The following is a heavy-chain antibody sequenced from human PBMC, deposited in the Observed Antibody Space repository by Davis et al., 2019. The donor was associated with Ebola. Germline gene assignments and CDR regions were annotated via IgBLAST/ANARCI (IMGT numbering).Heavy chain of an antibody. Sequence: SETLSLTCTISGDSITTYYWGWIRQSPGKGLEWIGYVHYSGSTNYNPTLKSRVTISVDTSKNQFSLKLGSVTAADTAVYYCARFGYYRGYYGMDVWGQGTTVTVSS. CDR3: ARFGYYRGYYGMDV. CDR2: VHYSGST. V-gene: IGHV4-59*12. D-gene: IGHD3-3*01. J-gene: IGHJ6*02. CDR1: GDSITTYY.